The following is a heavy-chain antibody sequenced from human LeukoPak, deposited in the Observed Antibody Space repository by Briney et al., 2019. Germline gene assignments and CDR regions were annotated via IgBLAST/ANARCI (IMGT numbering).Heavy chain of an antibody. CDR1: GFTFSSYG. V-gene: IGHV3-33*01. CDR3: AREWLRWEPYFDY. J-gene: IGHJ4*02. Sequence: GGSLRLSCAASGFTFSSYGMHWVRQAPGKGLEWVAVIWYDGSNKYYADSVKGRFTISRDNSKNTLYLQMNSLRAEDTAVYYCAREWLRWEPYFDYWGQGTLVTVSS. D-gene: IGHD5-12*01. CDR2: IWYDGSNK.